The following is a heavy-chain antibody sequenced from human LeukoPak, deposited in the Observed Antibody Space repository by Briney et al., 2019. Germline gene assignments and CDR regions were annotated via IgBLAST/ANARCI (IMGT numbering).Heavy chain of an antibody. CDR1: GGSFGDFY. J-gene: IGHJ6*02. CDR3: ARNDYFGINNGMDV. Sequence: SSETLSLTCAVSGGSFGDFYWSWIRQSPGKGLEWIGEINHSGYTNYYPSLKSRVTISVDTSKNQFSLRLSSVTAADTAVYYCARNDYFGINNGMDVWGQGTTVTVSS. D-gene: IGHD2/OR15-2a*01. CDR2: INHSGYT. V-gene: IGHV4-34*01.